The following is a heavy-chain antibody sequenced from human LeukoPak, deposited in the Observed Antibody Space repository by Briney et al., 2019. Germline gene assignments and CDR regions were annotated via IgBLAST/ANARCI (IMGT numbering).Heavy chain of an antibody. V-gene: IGHV3-33*01. CDR2: IWYDGSNK. CDR3: ARGGAFGDRTYYFAS. D-gene: IGHD4-17*01. CDR1: GLITDDYA. J-gene: IGHJ4*02. Sequence: QPGGSLRLSCAALGLITDDYAIHWVRQAPGKGLEWVAVIWYDGSNKYYADSVKGRFTISRDNSKNTMYLQMNSLGAEDTAVYYCARGGAFGDRTYYFASWGQGILVTVSS.